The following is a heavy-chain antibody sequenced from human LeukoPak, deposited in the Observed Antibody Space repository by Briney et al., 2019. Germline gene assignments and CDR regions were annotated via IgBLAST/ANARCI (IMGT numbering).Heavy chain of an antibody. Sequence: GGSLRLSCAASGFTFSSYEMNWVRQAPGKGLEWLSYISSSGRTIYYADSVKGRFTISRDNAKNSLYLQMNSLRVEDTAVYFCARDYIGGWNDHWGQGTLVTVSS. V-gene: IGHV3-48*03. CDR3: ARDYIGGWNDH. D-gene: IGHD3-16*01. CDR2: ISSSGRTI. CDR1: GFTFSSYE. J-gene: IGHJ4*02.